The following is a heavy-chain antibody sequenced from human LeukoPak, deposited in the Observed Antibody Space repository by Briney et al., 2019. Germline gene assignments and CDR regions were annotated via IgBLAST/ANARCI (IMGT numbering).Heavy chain of an antibody. D-gene: IGHD1-26*01. V-gene: IGHV3-20*04. CDR2: INWNGGST. J-gene: IGHJ4*02. Sequence: GGSLRLSCAASGFTFDDYGMSWVRQAPGKGLEWVSGINWNGGSTGYADSVKGRFTISRDNSKNTLYLQMNSLRAEDTAVYYCARENSGSYYFDYWGQGTLVTVS. CDR1: GFTFDDYG. CDR3: ARENSGSYYFDY.